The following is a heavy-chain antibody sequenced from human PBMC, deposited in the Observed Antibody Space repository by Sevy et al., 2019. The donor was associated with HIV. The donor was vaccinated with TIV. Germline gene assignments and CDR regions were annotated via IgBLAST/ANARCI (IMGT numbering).Heavy chain of an antibody. D-gene: IGHD2-2*01. CDR1: GFTFSGSA. CDR3: TCLGDGVPAAMDYFDY. CDR2: IRMKANAYAT. J-gene: IGHJ4*02. V-gene: IGHV3-73*01. Sequence: GGSLRLSCVASGFTFSGSAMHWVRQASGKGLEWVARIRMKANAYATAYAASVKGRFIITRDESKNTTYLQMNSLNTEDAAVYYCTCLGDGVPAAMDYFDYWGQGTRVTVSS.